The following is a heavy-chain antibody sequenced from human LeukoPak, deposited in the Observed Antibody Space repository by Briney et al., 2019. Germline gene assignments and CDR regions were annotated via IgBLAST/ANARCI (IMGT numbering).Heavy chain of an antibody. J-gene: IGHJ4*02. CDR1: GYTFTSYD. D-gene: IGHD5-18*01. CDR2: IIPIFGTA. CDR3: ARDRSRGYSYGYCFDY. V-gene: IGHV1-69*05. Sequence: GASVKVSCKASGYTFTSYDISWVRQAPGQGLEWMGRIIPIFGTANYAQKFQGRVTITTDESTSTAYMELSSLRSEDTAVYYCARDRSRGYSYGYCFDYWGQGTLVTVSS.